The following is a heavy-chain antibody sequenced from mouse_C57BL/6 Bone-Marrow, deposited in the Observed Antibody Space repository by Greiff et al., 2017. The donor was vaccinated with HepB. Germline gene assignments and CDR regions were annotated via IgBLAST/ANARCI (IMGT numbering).Heavy chain of an antibody. CDR2: IDPSDSYT. CDR1: GYTFTSYW. J-gene: IGHJ3*01. CDR3: ARASTAWFAY. V-gene: IGHV1-50*01. Sequence: QVLLQQPGAELVKPGASVKLSCKASGYTFTSYWMQWVKQRPGQGLEWIGEIDPSDSYTNYNQKFKGKATFTVDTSSSTAYRQLSDLTSEDSAVYYCARASTAWFAYWGQGTLVTVAA.